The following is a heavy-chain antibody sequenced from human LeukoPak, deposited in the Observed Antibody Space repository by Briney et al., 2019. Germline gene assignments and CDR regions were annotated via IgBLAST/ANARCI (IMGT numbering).Heavy chain of an antibody. CDR1: GYTLTELS. CDR2: FDPEDGET. V-gene: IGHV1-24*01. D-gene: IGHD1-26*01. J-gene: IGHJ3*02. CDR3: ATDSSMYSGSFRRAFDI. Sequence: GASVKVSCKVSGYTLTELSMHWVRQAPGKGLEWMGGFDPEDGETIYAQKFQGRVTMTEDTSTDTAYMELSSLRSEDTAVYYCATDSSMYSGSFRRAFDIWGQGTMVTVSS.